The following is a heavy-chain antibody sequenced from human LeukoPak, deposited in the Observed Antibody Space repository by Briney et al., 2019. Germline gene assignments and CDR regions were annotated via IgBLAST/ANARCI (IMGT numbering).Heavy chain of an antibody. J-gene: IGHJ4*02. D-gene: IGHD3-22*01. CDR3: ARGRSGYYPYYFDY. Sequence: PGGSLRLSCAASRFTFSDYYMRWIRQAPGKGLEWVSNIRSDSSTIYYADSVKGRFTISRDNAKNSLYLQMNSLRAEDTAVYYCARGRSGYYPYYFDYWGQGTLVTVSS. V-gene: IGHV3-11*04. CDR2: IRSDSSTI. CDR1: RFTFSDYY.